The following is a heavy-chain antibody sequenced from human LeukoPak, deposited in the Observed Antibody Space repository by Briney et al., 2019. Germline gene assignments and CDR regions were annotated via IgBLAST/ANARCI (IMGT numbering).Heavy chain of an antibody. CDR2: IYYSGST. CDR3: AQTRDYYDSSGYYYRFAFDI. V-gene: IGHV4-59*01. Sequence: SETLSLTCTVSGGSISSYYWSWIRQPPGKGLEWIGYIYYSGSTNYNPSLKSRVTISVDTSKNQFSLKLSSVTAADTAVYYCAQTRDYYDSSGYYYRFAFDIWSQGTMVTVSS. J-gene: IGHJ3*02. CDR1: GGSISSYY. D-gene: IGHD3-22*01.